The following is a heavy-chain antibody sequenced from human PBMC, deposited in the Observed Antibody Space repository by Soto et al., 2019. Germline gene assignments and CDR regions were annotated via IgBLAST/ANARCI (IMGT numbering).Heavy chain of an antibody. CDR3: ARDLRRYSGSYTPDY. J-gene: IGHJ4*02. D-gene: IGHD1-26*01. Sequence: QVQLVESGGGVVQPGRSLRLSCAASGFTFSTYGMHWVRQAPGKGLEWVAVISYDGSNKYYADSVKGRFTISRDNSKNTVYLQMNSPKAEDTAVYYCARDLRRYSGSYTPDYWGQGTLVTVSS. CDR2: ISYDGSNK. V-gene: IGHV3-30*19. CDR1: GFTFSTYG.